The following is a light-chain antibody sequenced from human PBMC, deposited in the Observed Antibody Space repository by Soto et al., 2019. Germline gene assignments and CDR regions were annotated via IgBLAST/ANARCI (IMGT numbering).Light chain of an antibody. CDR2: GAS. CDR3: QQFSSYPLT. V-gene: IGKV3-20*01. J-gene: IGKJ4*01. CDR1: QSISNSY. Sequence: EIVLTPSSGTLSLSPGERATLYCRASQSISNSYLAWYQQKPGQAPRLLIYGASGRAAGIPDRFSGSGSRTDYTLIISRLEPEDFAVYYCQQFSSYPLTVGGGTKVDIK.